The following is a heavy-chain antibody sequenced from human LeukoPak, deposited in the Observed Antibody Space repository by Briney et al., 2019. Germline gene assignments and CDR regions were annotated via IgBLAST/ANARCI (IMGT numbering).Heavy chain of an antibody. CDR3: ARVSAAQFFRNMVPIDI. CDR2: FDPEDGET. Sequence: ASVKVSCKVSGYTLTELSMHWVRQAPGRGLEWMGGFDPEDGETIYAQKFQSRVTMTEDTSTDTAYMELSSLRSEDTAVYYCARVSAAQFFRNMVPIDIWGQGTMVTVSS. D-gene: IGHD6-25*01. V-gene: IGHV1-24*01. CDR1: GYTLTELS. J-gene: IGHJ3*02.